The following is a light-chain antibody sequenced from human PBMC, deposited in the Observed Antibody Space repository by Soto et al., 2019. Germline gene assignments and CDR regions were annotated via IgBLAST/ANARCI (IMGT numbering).Light chain of an antibody. CDR3: QQYGSSPWT. J-gene: IGKJ1*01. Sequence: EKVMTHSQATLSVSSGEIATLSSRSSQGISSDLAWYQQKPGQAPRLLIYGASSRATGIPDRFSGSGSGTDFTLTISRLEPEDFAVYYCQQYGSSPWTFGQGTKVDIK. CDR1: QGISSD. V-gene: IGKV3-20*01. CDR2: GAS.